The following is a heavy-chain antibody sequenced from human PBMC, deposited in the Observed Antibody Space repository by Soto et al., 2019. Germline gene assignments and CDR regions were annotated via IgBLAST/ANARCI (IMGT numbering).Heavy chain of an antibody. D-gene: IGHD3-3*01. CDR2: VYYTGTT. CDR3: ARMRFGEVPCWFDP. J-gene: IGHJ5*02. Sequence: QVQLQESGPGLVKPSSNLSLTCTVSGGFVSSASYFWSWIRQPPGNEMEFSADVYYTGTTKYSPAVKSRASISLDTSKTKFSLNLSSVTTAETAIYYCARMRFGEVPCWFDPWGQGILCTV. CDR1: GGFVSSASYF. V-gene: IGHV4-61*01.